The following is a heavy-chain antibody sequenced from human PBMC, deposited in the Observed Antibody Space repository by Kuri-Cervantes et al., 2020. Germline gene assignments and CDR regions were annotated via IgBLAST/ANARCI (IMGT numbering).Heavy chain of an antibody. CDR3: ARGRYYYYYMDV. Sequence: GESLKISCAASGFTFSSYSMNWVRQAPGKGLEWVSSISSSSSYIYYADSVKGRFTISRDNAKNSLYLQMNSLRAEDTAVYYCARGRYYYYYMDVWGKGTTVTVSS. CDR1: GFTFSSYS. CDR2: ISSSSSYI. J-gene: IGHJ6*03. D-gene: IGHD3-10*01. V-gene: IGHV3-21*01.